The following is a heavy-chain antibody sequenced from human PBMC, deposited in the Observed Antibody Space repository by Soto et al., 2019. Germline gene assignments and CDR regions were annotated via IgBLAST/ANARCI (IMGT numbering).Heavy chain of an antibody. J-gene: IGHJ4*02. D-gene: IGHD2-2*01. Sequence: QVQLVQSGAEVKKPGSAVKVSCKASGGTFSSYTISWVRQAPGLGLAWMGRIIPILGIANYAQKFHGRVTITADKSTGTAYMELSSLRSEDTAVYYCAVPAAQWAGEYYFDYWGQGTMVTVAS. CDR2: IIPILGIA. CDR1: GGTFSSYT. CDR3: AVPAAQWAGEYYFDY. V-gene: IGHV1-69*02.